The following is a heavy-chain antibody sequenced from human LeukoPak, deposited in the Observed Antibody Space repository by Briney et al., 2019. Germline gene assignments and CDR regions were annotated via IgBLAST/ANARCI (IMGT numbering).Heavy chain of an antibody. D-gene: IGHD3-22*01. CDR3: ARDRDSSGPPRFDY. Sequence: SETLSLTCTVSGGSISSYYWSWIRQPPGKGLEWIGYIYYSGSTNYNPSLKSRVTISVDTSKNQFSLKLSSVTAADTAVYYCARDRDSSGPPRFDYWGQGILVTVSS. J-gene: IGHJ4*02. V-gene: IGHV4-59*01. CDR1: GGSISSYY. CDR2: IYYSGST.